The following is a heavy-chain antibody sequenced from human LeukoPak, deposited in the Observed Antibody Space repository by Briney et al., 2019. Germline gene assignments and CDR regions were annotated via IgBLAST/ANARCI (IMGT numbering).Heavy chain of an antibody. CDR2: IYYSGST. CDR1: GGSISNYF. D-gene: IGHD1-26*01. CDR3: ARLRGALDY. V-gene: IGHV4-59*08. Sequence: SETLSLTCTVSGGSISNYFWSWIRQPPGKGLECIGYIYYSGSTNYNPSLKSRVTISVDMSKNQFSLKLSSVTAADTAVYYCARLRGALDYWGQGTLVTVSS. J-gene: IGHJ4*02.